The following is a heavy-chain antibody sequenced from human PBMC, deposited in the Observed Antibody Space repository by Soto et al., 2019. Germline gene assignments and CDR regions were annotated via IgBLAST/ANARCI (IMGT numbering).Heavy chain of an antibody. CDR3: ARSLYGLKTYYYGMDV. Sequence: PGESLKISCKGSGYSFTSYWIGWVRQMPGKGLEWMGIIYPGDSDTRYSPSFQGQVTISADKSISTAYLQWSSLKASDTAMYYCARSLYGLKTYYYGMDVWGQGTTVTVSS. CDR1: GYSFTSYW. J-gene: IGHJ6*02. D-gene: IGHD3-10*01. CDR2: IYPGDSDT. V-gene: IGHV5-51*01.